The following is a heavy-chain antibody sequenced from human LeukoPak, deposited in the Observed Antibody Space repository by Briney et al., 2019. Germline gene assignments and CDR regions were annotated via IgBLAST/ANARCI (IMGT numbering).Heavy chain of an antibody. CDR2: ISWNSGSI. D-gene: IGHD3-22*01. CDR1: GFTFDDYA. V-gene: IGHV3-9*01. J-gene: IGHJ2*01. Sequence: PGRSLRLSCAASGFTFDDYAMHWVRQAPGKGLEWVSGISWNSGSIGYADSVKGRFTISRDNAKNSLYLQMNSLRAEDTALYYCAKGGPAPDGSGYRYFDLWGRGTLVTVSS. CDR3: AKGGPAPDGSGYRYFDL.